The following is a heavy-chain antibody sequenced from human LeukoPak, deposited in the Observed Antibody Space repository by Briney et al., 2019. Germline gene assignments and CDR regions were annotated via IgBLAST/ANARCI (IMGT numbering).Heavy chain of an antibody. Sequence: GGSLRLSCAASGFTFSSYSMNWVRQAPGKGLESVSSISSSISYIYYADSVKGRFTISRDNAKNSLYLQMNSLRAEDTAVYYCARSEPSYSSGWYPLYFDYWGQGTLVTVSS. CDR1: GFTFSSYS. CDR3: ARSEPSYSSGWYPLYFDY. J-gene: IGHJ4*02. D-gene: IGHD6-19*01. V-gene: IGHV3-21*04. CDR2: ISSSISYI.